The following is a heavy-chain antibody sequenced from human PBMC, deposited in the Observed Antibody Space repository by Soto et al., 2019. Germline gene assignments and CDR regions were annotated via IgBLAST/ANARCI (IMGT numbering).Heavy chain of an antibody. Sequence: PVGSLRLSCAASGFTFSSYWMSWVRQAPGKGLEWVANIKQDGSEKYYVDSVKGRFTISRDNAKNSLYLQMNSLRAEDTAVYYCARVNSSPPLNYGMDVGAHGTTVTVS. CDR2: IKQDGSEK. D-gene: IGHD6-6*01. J-gene: IGHJ6*02. V-gene: IGHV3-7*03. CDR1: GFTFSSYW. CDR3: ARVNSSPPLNYGMDV.